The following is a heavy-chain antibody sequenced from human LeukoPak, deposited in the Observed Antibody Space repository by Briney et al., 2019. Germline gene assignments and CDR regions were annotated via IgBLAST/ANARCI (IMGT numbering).Heavy chain of an antibody. CDR1: GGSISSSSYY. CDR2: IYYSGST. CDR3: ARHPYGGYVDY. V-gene: IGHV4-39*01. D-gene: IGHD4/OR15-4a*01. J-gene: IGHJ4*01. Sequence: SETLSHTCTVSGGSISSSSYYWGWIRQPPGKGLEWIGSIYYSGSTYYNPSLKSRVTISVDTSKNQFSLKLSSVTAADTAVYYCARHPYGGYVDYWGQEPWSPSPQ.